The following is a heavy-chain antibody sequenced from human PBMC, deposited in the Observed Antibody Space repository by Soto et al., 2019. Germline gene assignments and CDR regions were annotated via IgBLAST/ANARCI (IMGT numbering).Heavy chain of an antibody. D-gene: IGHD3-10*01. Sequence: ASVKVSFKASGYTFTGHYIHWLRQAPGQGPEWMGEIGPASGDTRYAQKFQGRVTMTRDTSITTVYMELNNLSPDDTAVYYCGRGRSGQLVVFYWGQGTPVTVSS. J-gene: IGHJ4*02. CDR1: GYTFTGHY. CDR3: GRGRSGQLVVFY. V-gene: IGHV1-2*02. CDR2: IGPASGDT.